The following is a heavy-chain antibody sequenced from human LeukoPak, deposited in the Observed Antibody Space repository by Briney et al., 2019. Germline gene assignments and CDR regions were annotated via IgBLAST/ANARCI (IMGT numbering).Heavy chain of an antibody. CDR2: INTSTGNP. Sequence: GASVKVSCKASGYTFTSYAMNWVRQAPGQGLEWMGWINTSTGNPTYAQGFTGRFVFSLDTSVSTAYLQISSLKAEDTAVYYCARVSSNYYDSSGYTRTYDYWGQGTLVTVSS. V-gene: IGHV7-4-1*02. J-gene: IGHJ4*02. CDR3: ARVSSNYYDSSGYTRTYDY. CDR1: GYTFTSYA. D-gene: IGHD3-22*01.